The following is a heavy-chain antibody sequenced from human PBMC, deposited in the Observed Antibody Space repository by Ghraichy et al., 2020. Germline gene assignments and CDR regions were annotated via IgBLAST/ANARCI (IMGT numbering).Heavy chain of an antibody. CDR2: ISVYNGNT. Sequence: ASVKVSCKASGYTFTSYGVTWVRQAPGQGLEWMGWISVYNGNTNYAQKVQGRVTMTTDTSTSTAYMELRSLRSDDTAVYYCARRVAAAGTGGYYFDYGGQGTLVTVSS. V-gene: IGHV1-18*04. J-gene: IGHJ4*02. CDR1: GYTFTSYG. D-gene: IGHD6-13*01. CDR3: ARRVAAAGTGGYYFDY.